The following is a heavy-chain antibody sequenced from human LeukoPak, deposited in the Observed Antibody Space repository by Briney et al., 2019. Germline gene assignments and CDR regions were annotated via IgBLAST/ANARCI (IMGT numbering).Heavy chain of an antibody. CDR1: GFTFSSYG. Sequence: GGSLRLSCAASGFTFSSYGMHWVRQAPGKGLEWVAVIWYDGSNKYYADSVKGRFTISRDNSKNTLYLQMNSLRAEDTAVYYCAQTGTTAPYFDYWGQGTLVTVSS. CDR3: AQTGTTAPYFDY. J-gene: IGHJ4*02. D-gene: IGHD1-7*01. CDR2: IWYDGSNK. V-gene: IGHV3-33*01.